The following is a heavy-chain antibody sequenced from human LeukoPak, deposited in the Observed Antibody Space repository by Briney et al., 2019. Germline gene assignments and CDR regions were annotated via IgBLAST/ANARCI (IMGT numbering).Heavy chain of an antibody. CDR3: AKGQVGYCSGGSCFGFDY. CDR1: GFTFDDYG. J-gene: IGHJ4*02. V-gene: IGHV3-20*04. CDR2: INWNGGST. Sequence: PGGSLRLSCAASGFTFDDYGMSWVRQAPGKGLEWVSGINWNGGSTGYADSVKGRFTISRDNAKNSLYLQMNSLRAEDTAVYYCAKGQVGYCSGGSCFGFDYWGQGTLVTVSS. D-gene: IGHD2-15*01.